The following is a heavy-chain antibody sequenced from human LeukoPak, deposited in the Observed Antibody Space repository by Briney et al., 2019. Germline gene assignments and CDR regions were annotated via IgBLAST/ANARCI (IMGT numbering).Heavy chain of an antibody. D-gene: IGHD3-3*01. Sequence: PGGSLRLSCSASGVTFSDYYSMNWVRQAPGKGLEWVSGISGRGGRTYYAGSVKGRFTISRDNSKNTLYLQMNSLRAEDTAVYYCAKVYYDFWSGYGASWSYYMDVWGKGTTVTVSS. CDR3: AKVYYDFWSGYGASWSYYMDV. J-gene: IGHJ6*03. V-gene: IGHV3-23*01. CDR1: GVTFSDYYS. CDR2: ISGRGGRT.